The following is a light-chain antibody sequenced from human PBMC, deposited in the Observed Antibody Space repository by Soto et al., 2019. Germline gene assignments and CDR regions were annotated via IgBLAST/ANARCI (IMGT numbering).Light chain of an antibody. Sequence: EIVMTQSPATLSVSPGEGATLSCRVSQSVSHNLAWYQQKPGQAPRLLIYGASTRATGIPTRFSGSGSGTEFTLTISSLQSEDFAVYYCEQYNSWPPLYTFGQGTKLEIK. CDR3: EQYNSWPPLYT. J-gene: IGKJ2*01. CDR2: GAS. CDR1: QSVSHN. V-gene: IGKV3-15*01.